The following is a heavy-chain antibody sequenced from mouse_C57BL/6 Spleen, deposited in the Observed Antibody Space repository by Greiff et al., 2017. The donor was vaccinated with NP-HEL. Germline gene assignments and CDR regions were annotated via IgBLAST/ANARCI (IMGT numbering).Heavy chain of an antibody. V-gene: IGHV14-4*01. CDR3: TTSPGSY. D-gene: IGHD1-1*02. CDR1: GFNIKDDY. Sequence: EVQLQQSGAELVRPGASVKLSCTASGFNIKDDYMHWVKQRPEQGLEWIGWIDPENGATEYASKFQGKATITADTSSNTAYLQLSSLTSEDTAVYYCTTSPGSYWGQGTTLTVSS. CDR2: IDPENGAT. J-gene: IGHJ2*01.